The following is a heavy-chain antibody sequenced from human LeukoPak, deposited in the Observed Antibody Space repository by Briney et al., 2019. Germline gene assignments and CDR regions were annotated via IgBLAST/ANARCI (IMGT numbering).Heavy chain of an antibody. J-gene: IGHJ4*02. CDR2: ISSSSSYI. Sequence: PGGSLRLSCAASGFTFSSYSMNWVRQAPGKGLEWVSSISSSSSYIYYADSVKGRFTISRDNAKNSLYLQMNSLRAEDTAVYYCARVHWYYYDLTDWGQGTLVTVSS. CDR3: ARVHWYYYDLTD. CDR1: GFTFSSYS. D-gene: IGHD3-22*01. V-gene: IGHV3-21*01.